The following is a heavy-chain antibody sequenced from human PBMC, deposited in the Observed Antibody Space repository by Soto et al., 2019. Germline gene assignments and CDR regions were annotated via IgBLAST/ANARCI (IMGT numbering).Heavy chain of an antibody. CDR1: GYTFTSDD. Sequence: ASVKVSCKASGYTFTSDDINWVRQAPGQGLEWMGWANPNSGNTGYAQKFQGRLSMTTNTSTSTAYMELNSLKSDDSAVYHCARGLVNTQFDFWSGARGFPKKNYYLDVWGSGSTVTVSS. CDR3: ARGLVNTQFDFWSGARGFPKKNYYLDV. CDR2: ANPNSGNT. D-gene: IGHD3-3*01. J-gene: IGHJ6*03. V-gene: IGHV1-8*01.